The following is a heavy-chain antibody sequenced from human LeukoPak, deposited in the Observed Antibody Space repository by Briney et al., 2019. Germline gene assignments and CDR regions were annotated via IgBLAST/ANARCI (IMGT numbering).Heavy chain of an antibody. D-gene: IGHD6-13*01. V-gene: IGHV4-59*01. J-gene: IGHJ4*02. CDR2: IYYSGST. CDR3: ARVDRGSSWWFPDY. CDR1: GGSISSYY. Sequence: PSETLSLTCTVSGGSISSYYWSWIRRPPGKGLEWIGYIYYSGSTNYNPSLKSRVTISVDTSKNQFSLKLSSVTAADTAVYYCARVDRGSSWWFPDYWGQGTLVTVSS.